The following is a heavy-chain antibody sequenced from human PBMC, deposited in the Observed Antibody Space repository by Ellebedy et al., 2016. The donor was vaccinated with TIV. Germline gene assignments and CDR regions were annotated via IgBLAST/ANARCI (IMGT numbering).Heavy chain of an antibody. D-gene: IGHD1-7*01. CDR3: ARGITGTEYYFDY. J-gene: IGHJ4*02. CDR1: GCTFSSYA. CDR2: IIPILGIA. Sequence: AASVKVSCKASGCTFSSYAISWVRQAPGQGLEWMGRIIPILGIANYAQKFQGRVTITADKSTSTAYMELSSLRSEDTAVYYCARGITGTEYYFDYWGQGTLVTVSS. V-gene: IGHV1-69*04.